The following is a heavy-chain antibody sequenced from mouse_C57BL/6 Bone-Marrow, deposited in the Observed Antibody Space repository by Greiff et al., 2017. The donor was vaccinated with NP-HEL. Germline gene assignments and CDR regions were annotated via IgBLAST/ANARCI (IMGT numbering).Heavy chain of an antibody. CDR3: ARKGWLLRAMDY. CDR1: GYTFTSYW. Sequence: VQLQQPGAELVMPGASVKLSCKASGYTFTSYWMHWVKQRPGQGLEWIGEIDPSDSYTNYNQKFKGKSTLTVDKSSSTAYMQLSSLTSEDSAVYYCARKGWLLRAMDYWGQGTSVTVSS. V-gene: IGHV1-69*01. D-gene: IGHD2-3*01. CDR2: IDPSDSYT. J-gene: IGHJ4*01.